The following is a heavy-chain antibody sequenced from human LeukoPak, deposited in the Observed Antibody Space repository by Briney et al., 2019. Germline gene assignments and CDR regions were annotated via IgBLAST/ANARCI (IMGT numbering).Heavy chain of an antibody. D-gene: IGHD6-19*01. V-gene: IGHV3-23*01. Sequence: GGSLRLSCAASGFTFSSYAMSWVRQAPEKGLEWVSAISGSGGSTYYADSVKGRFTISRDNSKNTLYLQMNSLRAEDTAVYYCAHTGAVAGYFDYWGQGTLVTVSS. CDR2: ISGSGGST. J-gene: IGHJ4*02. CDR3: AHTGAVAGYFDY. CDR1: GFTFSSYA.